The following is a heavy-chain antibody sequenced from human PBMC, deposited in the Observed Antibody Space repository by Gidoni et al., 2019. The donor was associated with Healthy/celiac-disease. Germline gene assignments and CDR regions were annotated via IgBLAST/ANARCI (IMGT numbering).Heavy chain of an antibody. CDR2: IYWDDDK. D-gene: IGHD5-18*01. CDR1: GFSLSTSGVG. V-gene: IGHV2-5*02. J-gene: IGHJ5*02. CDR3: AHRRGDTAMVYNWFDP. Sequence: QITLKESGPTLVKPTQTLTLTCTFSGFSLSTSGVGVGWIRQPPGKALEWLALIYWDDDKRYSPSLKSRLTITKDTSKNQVVLTMTNMDPVDTATYYCAHRRGDTAMVYNWFDPWGQGTLVTVSS.